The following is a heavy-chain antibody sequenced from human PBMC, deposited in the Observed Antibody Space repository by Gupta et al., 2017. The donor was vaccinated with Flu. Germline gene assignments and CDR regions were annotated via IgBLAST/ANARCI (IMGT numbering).Heavy chain of an antibody. CDR2: ISESDGST. V-gene: IGHV3-23*01. D-gene: IGHD2-8*01. CDR3: VKDRLRGANS. J-gene: IGHJ5*02. CDR1: CSSYA. Sequence: CSSYAMTWVRQEPGKGLEYVSSISESDGSTDYADSGRGRFTIYRDNSKNTLYLHMNSLRAEDTALYYCVKDRLRGANSWGQGTLVTVSS.